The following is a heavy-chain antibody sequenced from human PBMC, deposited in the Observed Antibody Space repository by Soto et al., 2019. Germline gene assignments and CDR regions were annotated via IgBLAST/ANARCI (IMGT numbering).Heavy chain of an antibody. D-gene: IGHD3-16*01. V-gene: IGHV1-69*01. J-gene: IGHJ4*02. CDR2: IIANSGTT. Sequence: QVQLVQSGAEVKKPGSSVKVSCKASGGSFRNFVISWVRQAPGQGLEWMGGIIANSGTTNYAQKFQGKVTITADESTSTAHMELSGLTSEDTSLYYCARDLGGEATIRFWGQGTLVTVSS. CDR3: ARDLGGEATIRF. CDR1: GGSFRNFV.